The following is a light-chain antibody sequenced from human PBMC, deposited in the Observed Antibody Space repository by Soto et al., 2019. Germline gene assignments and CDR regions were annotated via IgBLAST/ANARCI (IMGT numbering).Light chain of an antibody. CDR3: QHYGSALFT. Sequence: EIVLTQSPGTLSLSPGEGATLSCRASQSFSSSYLAWYQQKPGQAPRLLLYGASSRATGIPDRFSGSGSGTDFTLTISSLEPEDFAVYYCQHYGSALFTFGPGTKVDVK. V-gene: IGKV3-20*01. CDR1: QSFSSSY. CDR2: GAS. J-gene: IGKJ3*01.